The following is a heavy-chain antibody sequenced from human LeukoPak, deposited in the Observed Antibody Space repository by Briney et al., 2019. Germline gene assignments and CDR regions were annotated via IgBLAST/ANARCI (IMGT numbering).Heavy chain of an antibody. CDR2: MYHSGNT. CDR3: ARRGSGWSNWFDP. V-gene: IGHV4-38-2*02. Sequence: SETLSLTCTVSGHSISSAYYWGWIRQPPGKGLEWIGNMYHSGNTYYNPSLKSRVTISVDTSKNQFSLKLSSVTAADTAVYYCARRGSGWSNWFDPWGQGTLVTVSS. CDR1: GHSISSAYY. J-gene: IGHJ5*02. D-gene: IGHD6-19*01.